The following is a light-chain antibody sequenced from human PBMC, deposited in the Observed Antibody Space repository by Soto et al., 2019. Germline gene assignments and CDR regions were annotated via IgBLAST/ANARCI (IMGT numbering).Light chain of an antibody. Sequence: EIVLTQSPATLSLSPGERATLSCRASQSVRRYLTWYQQKPGQAPRLLIYGASTRATGIPARFSGSGSGTEFTLTISSLQSEDFAVYYCQQYNNWPLLTFGGGTKVDIK. CDR1: QSVRRY. J-gene: IGKJ4*01. CDR3: QQYNNWPLLT. V-gene: IGKV3-15*01. CDR2: GAS.